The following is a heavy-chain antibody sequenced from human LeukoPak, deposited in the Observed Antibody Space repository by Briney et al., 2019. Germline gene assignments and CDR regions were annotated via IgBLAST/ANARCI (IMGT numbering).Heavy chain of an antibody. V-gene: IGHV3-23*01. Sequence: GGSLRLSCAASGFTFSNYAMSWVRQAPGKGLEWVSGISGSDGTTYYADSVKGRFTISRDNSKNTLYLQMNSLRAEDTAVYYCAKAGTALDYWGQGTLVTVSS. CDR2: ISGSDGTT. CDR3: AKAGTALDY. D-gene: IGHD6-13*01. J-gene: IGHJ4*02. CDR1: GFTFSNYA.